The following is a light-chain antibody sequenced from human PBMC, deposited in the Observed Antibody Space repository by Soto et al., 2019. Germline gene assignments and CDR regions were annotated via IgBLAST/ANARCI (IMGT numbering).Light chain of an antibody. J-gene: IGLJ1*01. Sequence: QSVLAQPASVSGSPGQSITISCTGTSSDVGRYNYVSWYQQHPGKAPKLMIHEVSYRPSGVSSRFSGSKSGNTASLTISGFQAEDEAEYHCCSYTNRATYVFGTGTKVTVL. CDR3: CSYTNRATYV. V-gene: IGLV2-14*01. CDR1: SSDVGRYNY. CDR2: EVS.